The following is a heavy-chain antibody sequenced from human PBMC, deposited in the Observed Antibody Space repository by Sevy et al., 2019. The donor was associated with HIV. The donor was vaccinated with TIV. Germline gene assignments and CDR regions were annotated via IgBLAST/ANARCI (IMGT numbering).Heavy chain of an antibody. V-gene: IGHV3-30-3*01. Sequence: GGSLRLSCAASGFTFSSYAMHWVRQAPGKGLEWVAVISYDGSNKYYADSVKGRFTISRDNSKNTLYLQMNSRRAEDTAVYYCAREGGEIAARPDQLPFDYWGQGTLVTVSS. CDR2: ISYDGSNK. D-gene: IGHD6-6*01. J-gene: IGHJ4*02. CDR3: AREGGEIAARPDQLPFDY. CDR1: GFTFSSYA.